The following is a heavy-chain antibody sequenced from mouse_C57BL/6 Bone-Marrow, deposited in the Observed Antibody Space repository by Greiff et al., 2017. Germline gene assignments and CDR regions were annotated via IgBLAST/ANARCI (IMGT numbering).Heavy chain of an antibody. CDR2: INPNNGGT. CDR1: GYTFTDYN. CDR3: ARGGTIYYYGSILAY. V-gene: IGHV1-18*01. Sequence: EVQLQQSGPELVKPGASVKIPCKASGYTFTDYNMDWVKQSHGKSLEWIGDINPNNGGTIYNQKFKGKATLTVDTSSSTAYMELRSLTSEDTAVYYCARGGTIYYYGSILAYWGQGTLVTVSA. D-gene: IGHD1-1*01. J-gene: IGHJ3*01.